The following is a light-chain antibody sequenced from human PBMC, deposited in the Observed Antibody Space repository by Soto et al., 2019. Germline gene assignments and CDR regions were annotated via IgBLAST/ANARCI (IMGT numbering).Light chain of an antibody. Sequence: EIVLTQSPATLSLSPGESATLSCRARQSVGTSLAWYQQKTGQAPRLLIYDASNRATGIPARFSGSWSGTDFTLTISSLEPEDFAVYYCQQRGRWPLTFGGGTKVEIK. V-gene: IGKV3-11*01. CDR1: QSVGTS. CDR3: QQRGRWPLT. J-gene: IGKJ4*01. CDR2: DAS.